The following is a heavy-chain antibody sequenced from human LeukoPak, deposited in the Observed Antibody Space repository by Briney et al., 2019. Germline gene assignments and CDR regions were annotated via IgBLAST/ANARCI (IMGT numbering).Heavy chain of an antibody. V-gene: IGHV4-34*01. Sequence: SETLSLTCAVYGGSFSGYYWSWIRQPPGKGLEWIGEINHSGSTNYNPSLKSRVTTSVDTSKNQFSLKLSSVTAADTAVYYCARGFWSGYYIDYWGQGTLVTVSS. CDR2: INHSGST. CDR1: GGSFSGYY. CDR3: ARGFWSGYYIDY. J-gene: IGHJ4*02. D-gene: IGHD3-3*01.